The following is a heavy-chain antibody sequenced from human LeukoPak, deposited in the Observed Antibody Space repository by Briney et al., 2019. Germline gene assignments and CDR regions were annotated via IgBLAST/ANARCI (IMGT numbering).Heavy chain of an antibody. J-gene: IGHJ4*02. CDR3: AKTPFLWAVIVGGAAYFDY. Sequence: PGGALRLSCAASGFTFDDYAMHWVRQAPGKGLEWVSGISWNSGSIGYADSVKGRFTISRDNSKNTLYLQMNSLRAEDTAVYYCAKTPFLWAVIVGGAAYFDYWGQGTLVTVSS. CDR2: ISWNSGSI. V-gene: IGHV3-9*01. CDR1: GFTFDDYA. D-gene: IGHD3-22*01.